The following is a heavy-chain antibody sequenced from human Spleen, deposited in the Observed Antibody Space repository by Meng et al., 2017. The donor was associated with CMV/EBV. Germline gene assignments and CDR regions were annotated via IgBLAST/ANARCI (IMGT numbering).Heavy chain of an antibody. CDR1: GGTFSSYD. CDR2: INPIVGTA. V-gene: IGHV1-69*06. Sequence: SVKVFCKASGGTFSSYDISWVRQAPGQGLEWMGGINPIVGTANYAQKFQGRVTITADKSTSTAYMELSSLRSEDTAVYYCARGRAFDYWGQGTLVTVSS. J-gene: IGHJ4*02. CDR3: ARGRAFDY.